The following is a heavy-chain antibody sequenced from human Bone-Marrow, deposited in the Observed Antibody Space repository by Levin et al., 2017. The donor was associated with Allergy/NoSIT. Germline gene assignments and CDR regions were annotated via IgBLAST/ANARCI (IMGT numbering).Heavy chain of an antibody. CDR2: ISGSGSTT. Sequence: GGSLRLSCAASGFIFSTFAMSWVRQAPGKGLEWVSAISGSGSTTYYADSVKGRFTISRDNSKNTLYLQMNSLRAEDTAVYYCARYGSGSHFLHEYYFDYWGQGTLVTVSS. D-gene: IGHD3-10*01. J-gene: IGHJ4*02. CDR1: GFIFSTFA. V-gene: IGHV3-23*01. CDR3: ARYGSGSHFLHEYYFDY.